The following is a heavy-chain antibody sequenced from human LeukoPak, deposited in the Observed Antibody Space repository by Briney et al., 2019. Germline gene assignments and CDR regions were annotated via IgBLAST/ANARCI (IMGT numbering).Heavy chain of an antibody. J-gene: IGHJ3*02. D-gene: IGHD4-23*01. CDR1: GGSISSGGYS. V-gene: IGHV4-30-2*01. CDR2: IYHSGST. Sequence: SQTLSLTCAVSGGSISSGGYSWSWIRQPPGKGLEWIGYIYHSGSTYYNPSLKSRVTISVDRSKNQFSLKLSSVTAADTAMYYCARGRWVDYGGNSDAFDIWGQGTMVTVSS. CDR3: ARGRWVDYGGNSDAFDI.